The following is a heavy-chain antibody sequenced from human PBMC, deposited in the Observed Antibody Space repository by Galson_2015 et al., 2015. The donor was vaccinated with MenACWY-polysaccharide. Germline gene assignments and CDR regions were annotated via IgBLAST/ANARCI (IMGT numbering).Heavy chain of an antibody. D-gene: IGHD6-19*01. CDR1: GYNFTTYW. CDR2: IYPGDSDT. CDR3: ARQWVSSGWYEV. J-gene: IGHJ4*02. Sequence: QSGAEVKKPGESLQISCKGSGYNFTTYWIAWVRQMPGKGLEWMGIIYPGDSDTRYSPSFQGQVTYSADKAISTAYVQWSSLKASDTAMYYCARQWVSSGWYEVWGQGTLVTVSS. V-gene: IGHV5-51*01.